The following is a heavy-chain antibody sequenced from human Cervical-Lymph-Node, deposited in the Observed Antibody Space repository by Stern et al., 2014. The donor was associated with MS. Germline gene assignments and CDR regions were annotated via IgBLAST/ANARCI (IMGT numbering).Heavy chain of an antibody. J-gene: IGHJ4*02. V-gene: IGHV4-31*03. D-gene: IGHD3-3*01. CDR1: GGSISSGGYY. CDR3: ARVSCDFWRGYYAFDY. CDR2: IYYSGST. Sequence: QVQLQESGPGLVKPSQTLSLTCTVSGGSISSGGYYWSWIRQHPGKGLEWIGYIYYSGSTYYNPSLKRRVSISVATHKHKVFLKLSSVTAADTAVYYCARVSCDFWRGYYAFDYWGQGTRVTVSS.